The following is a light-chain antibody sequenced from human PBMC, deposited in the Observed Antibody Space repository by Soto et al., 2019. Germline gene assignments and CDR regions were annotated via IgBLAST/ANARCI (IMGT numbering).Light chain of an antibody. CDR3: QQYVRSPPSWT. V-gene: IGKV3-20*01. Sequence: ETVLTQSPGTLSLSPGERATLSCRASQSVSNSYLAWYQQKPGQAPRLLIYGASTRATGIPDRFSGGGSGPDFALTINRLEPEDFAVHYYQQYVRSPPSWTFGQGTKVEI. CDR2: GAS. J-gene: IGKJ1*01. CDR1: QSVSNSY.